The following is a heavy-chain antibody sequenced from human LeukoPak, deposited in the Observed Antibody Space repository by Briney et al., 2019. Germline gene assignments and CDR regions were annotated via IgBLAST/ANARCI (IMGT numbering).Heavy chain of an antibody. Sequence: GGSLRLSCAASGFTFSNAWMNWVRQAPGKGLEWVSSISSISYIYYADSVKGRFTISRDTAKNSLYLQMNSLRAEDTAVYYCARDQYGDYALDYWGQGTLVTVSS. CDR2: ISSISYI. J-gene: IGHJ4*02. CDR1: GFTFSNAW. V-gene: IGHV3-69-1*01. CDR3: ARDQYGDYALDY. D-gene: IGHD4-17*01.